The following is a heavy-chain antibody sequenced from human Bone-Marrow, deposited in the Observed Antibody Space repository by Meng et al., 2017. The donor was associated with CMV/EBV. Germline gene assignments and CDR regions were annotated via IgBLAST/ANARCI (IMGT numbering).Heavy chain of an antibody. D-gene: IGHD2-2*01. CDR2: IYPGDSDT. Sequence: GESLKISCKGSGYSFTSYWIGWVRQMPGKGLEWMGIIYPGDSDTRYSPSFQGQVTISADKSISTAYLQWSSLKASDTAMYYCARSIVVVPAAKHYYYGMDVWGQGTTVTVFS. CDR1: GYSFTSYW. V-gene: IGHV5-51*01. CDR3: ARSIVVVPAAKHYYYGMDV. J-gene: IGHJ6*01.